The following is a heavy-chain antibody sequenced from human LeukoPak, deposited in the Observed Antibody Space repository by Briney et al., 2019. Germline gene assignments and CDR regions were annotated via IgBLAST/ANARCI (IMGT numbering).Heavy chain of an antibody. Sequence: GGSLRLSCAASGFTFSSYSMNWVRQAPGKGLEWVSSISSSSSYIYYADSVKGRFTISRDNAKNSLYLQMNSLRAEDTALYYCARDYRPCSGGSCYRSWFDPWGQGTLVTVSS. CDR2: ISSSSSYI. CDR3: ARDYRPCSGGSCYRSWFDP. J-gene: IGHJ5*02. V-gene: IGHV3-21*04. D-gene: IGHD2-15*01. CDR1: GFTFSSYS.